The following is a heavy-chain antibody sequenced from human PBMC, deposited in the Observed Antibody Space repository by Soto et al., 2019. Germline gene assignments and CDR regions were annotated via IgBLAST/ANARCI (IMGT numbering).Heavy chain of an antibody. J-gene: IGHJ5*02. CDR1: GDSVSRNSAA. Sequence: SQTLSLTCVISGDSVSRNSAAWNWIRQSPSRGLEWLGRTYYRSKWYYEYAESVKSRITINTDTSKNQFSLQLNSVTPEDTAVYFCARTPFGSNWFDPWGQGALVTVSS. CDR2: TYYRSKWYY. V-gene: IGHV6-1*01. D-gene: IGHD3-10*01. CDR3: ARTPFGSNWFDP.